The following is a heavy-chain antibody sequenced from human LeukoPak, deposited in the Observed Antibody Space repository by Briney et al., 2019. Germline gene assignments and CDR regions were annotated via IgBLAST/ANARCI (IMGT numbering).Heavy chain of an antibody. J-gene: IGHJ4*02. CDR3: AKDVVVLRYFDWFDY. CDR1: GFTFSSYG. V-gene: IGHV3-30*02. Sequence: GGSLRLSCAASGFTFSSYGMHWVRQAPGKGLEWVAFIRYDGSNKYYADSVKGRFTISRDNSKNTLYLQMNSLRAEDTAVYYCAKDVVVLRYFDWFDYWGQGTLVTVSS. CDR2: IRYDGSNK. D-gene: IGHD3-9*01.